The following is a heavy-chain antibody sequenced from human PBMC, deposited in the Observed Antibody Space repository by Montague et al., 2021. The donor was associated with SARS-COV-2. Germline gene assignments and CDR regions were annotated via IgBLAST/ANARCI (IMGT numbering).Heavy chain of an antibody. CDR2: IYYSGST. V-gene: IGHV4-39*01. CDR3: ASQTLGITTLGGVKGRWFDP. Sequence: SETLSLTCTVSGGSISSSSYYWGWIRQPPGKGLEWIGSIYYSGSTYYNPSLKSRVTISVDTSKNQFSLKLSSVTAADTAVYYCASQTLGITTLGGVKGRWFDPGGKGTLVPVSS. D-gene: IGHD3-3*01. CDR1: GGSISSSSYY. J-gene: IGHJ5*02.